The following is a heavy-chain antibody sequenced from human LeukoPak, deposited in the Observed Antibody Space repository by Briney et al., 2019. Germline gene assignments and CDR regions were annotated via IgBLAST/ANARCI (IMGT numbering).Heavy chain of an antibody. CDR3: ARERDYGDYGYYYYGMDV. CDR1: GGSISSGAYY. CDR2: IYYIGST. D-gene: IGHD4-17*01. V-gene: IGHV4-39*07. J-gene: IGHJ6*02. Sequence: SETLSLTCSVSGGSISSGAYYWGWIRQPPGKGLEFIGSIYYIGSTFYNPSLKSRVTISVDTSKNQFSLKLSSVTAADTAVYYCARERDYGDYGYYYYGMDVWGQGTTVTVSS.